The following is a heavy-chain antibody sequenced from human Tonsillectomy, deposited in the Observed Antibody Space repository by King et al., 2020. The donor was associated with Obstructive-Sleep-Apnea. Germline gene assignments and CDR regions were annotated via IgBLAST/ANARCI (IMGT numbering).Heavy chain of an antibody. CDR3: ARRPEGSGRALPPDY. V-gene: IGHV4-31*03. CDR2: IYYSGST. D-gene: IGHD3-10*01. CDR1: GGSISSGGYY. Sequence: QLQESGPGLVKASQTLSLTCTVSGGSISSGGYYWSWIRQHPGKGLEWIGYIYYSGSTYYNPSLKSRVTISVDTSKNQFSLKLSSVTAADTAVYYCARRPEGSGRALPPDYWGQGTLVTVSS. J-gene: IGHJ4*01.